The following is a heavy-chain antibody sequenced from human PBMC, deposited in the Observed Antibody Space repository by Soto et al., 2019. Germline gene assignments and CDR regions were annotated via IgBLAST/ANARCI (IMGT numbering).Heavy chain of an antibody. V-gene: IGHV5-51*03. CDR3: AVNYYDSSGSYRFDY. D-gene: IGHD3-22*01. Sequence: EVQLVQSGAEVKKPGESLKISCKGSGYSFTSYWIGWVRQMPGKGLAWMGIIYPGDSDTRYSPSFQGQVTISADKSISTAYLQWSSLKASDTAMYYCAVNYYDSSGSYRFDYWGQGTLVTVSS. CDR1: GYSFTSYW. J-gene: IGHJ4*02. CDR2: IYPGDSDT.